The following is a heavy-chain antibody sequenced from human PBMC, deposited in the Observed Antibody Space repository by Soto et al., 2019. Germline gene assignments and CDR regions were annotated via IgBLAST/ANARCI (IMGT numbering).Heavy chain of an antibody. Sequence: GGSLRLSCAASGFTFSSYSMNWVRQAPGKGLEWVSYISSSSSTIYYADSVKGRFTISRDNAKNSLYLQMNSLRDEDTAVYYCASDWVAVTGSNGMDVWGQGTTVTVSS. V-gene: IGHV3-48*02. CDR1: GFTFSSYS. CDR3: ASDWVAVTGSNGMDV. J-gene: IGHJ6*02. CDR2: ISSSSSTI. D-gene: IGHD6-19*01.